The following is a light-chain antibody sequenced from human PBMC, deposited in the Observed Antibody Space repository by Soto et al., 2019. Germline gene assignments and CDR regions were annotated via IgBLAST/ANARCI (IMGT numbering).Light chain of an antibody. Sequence: DIQMTQSPSSVSASVGDRVTITCRASQRIDRYLAWYQQKPGKAPNLLVYDASTLEGEVPSRFSGSGSATEFILTISSLQPDDFATYYCQQYKDGAWTFGQGTKVDIK. CDR1: QRIDRY. V-gene: IGKV1-5*01. CDR2: DAS. J-gene: IGKJ1*01. CDR3: QQYKDGAWT.